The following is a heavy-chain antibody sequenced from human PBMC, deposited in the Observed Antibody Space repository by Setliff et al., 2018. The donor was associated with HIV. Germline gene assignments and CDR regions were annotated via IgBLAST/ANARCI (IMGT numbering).Heavy chain of an antibody. Sequence: ASVKVSCKVYGYTLSELSIHWVRQAPGQSLEWMGWINVGNGDTRYSQDLQGRITITRDTSANTAYMELSRLRSDDTAVYFCARGALLAVFDFDHWGHGTLVTVSS. J-gene: IGHJ4*01. V-gene: IGHV1-3*01. CDR2: INVGNGDT. CDR3: ARGALLAVFDFDH. CDR1: GYTLSELS. D-gene: IGHD3-10*01.